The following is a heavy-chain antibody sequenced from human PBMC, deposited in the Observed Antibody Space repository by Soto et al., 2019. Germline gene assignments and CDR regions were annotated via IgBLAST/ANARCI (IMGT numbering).Heavy chain of an antibody. CDR2: IYHSGST. Sequence: SETLSLTCAVSGGSISSSNWWTWVRQSPGKGLEWIGEIYHSGSTNYNPSLKSRVTISVDKSKNQFSLKLTSVTAADTAVYYCARDLTIFGVVYRCGMDVWGQGTTVTVSS. D-gene: IGHD3-3*01. CDR3: ARDLTIFGVVYRCGMDV. V-gene: IGHV4-4*02. CDR1: GGSISSSNW. J-gene: IGHJ6*02.